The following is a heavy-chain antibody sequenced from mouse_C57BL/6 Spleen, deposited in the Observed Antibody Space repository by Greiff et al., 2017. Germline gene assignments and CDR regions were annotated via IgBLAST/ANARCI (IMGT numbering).Heavy chain of an antibody. D-gene: IGHD1-1*01. V-gene: IGHV14-3*01. Sequence: VHLQQSVAELVRPGASVKLSCTASGFNIKDTYMHWVKQRPEQGLEWIGRIDPTNGNTKYAPTFQGKATITADTSSSTAYMPLSSLTSEVTAIYCCSLVVAGKGFGVGGQGTL. CDR1: GFNIKDTY. J-gene: IGHJ3*01. CDR2: IDPTNGNT. CDR3: SLVVAGKGFGV.